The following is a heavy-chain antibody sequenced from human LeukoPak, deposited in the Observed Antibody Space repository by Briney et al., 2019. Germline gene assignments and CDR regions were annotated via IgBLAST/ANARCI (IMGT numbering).Heavy chain of an antibody. V-gene: IGHV3-21*01. D-gene: IGHD6-19*01. Sequence: PGGSLRLSCAASGFTFSSYSMNWVRQAPGKGLEWVSSISSSSSYIYYADSVKGRFTISRDNAKNSLYLQMNSLRAEDTAVYYCAKEFRGGWPFDYWGQGTLVTVSS. CDR2: ISSSSSYI. CDR1: GFTFSSYS. CDR3: AKEFRGGWPFDY. J-gene: IGHJ4*02.